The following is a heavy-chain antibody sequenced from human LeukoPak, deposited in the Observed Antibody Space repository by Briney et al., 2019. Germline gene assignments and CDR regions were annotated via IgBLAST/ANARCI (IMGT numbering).Heavy chain of an antibody. D-gene: IGHD1-26*01. Sequence: GGSLRLPCETSQFTFRTYAMHWVRQAPGKGLEWVALITYDGSSKYYADSVRGRFSISRDNSKNTLYLEMNSLRRDDTAVYFCARVHTERASLPPFDHWGQGSLVTVSS. CDR3: ARVHTERASLPPFDH. J-gene: IGHJ4*02. CDR2: ITYDGSSK. CDR1: QFTFRTYA. V-gene: IGHV3-30*04.